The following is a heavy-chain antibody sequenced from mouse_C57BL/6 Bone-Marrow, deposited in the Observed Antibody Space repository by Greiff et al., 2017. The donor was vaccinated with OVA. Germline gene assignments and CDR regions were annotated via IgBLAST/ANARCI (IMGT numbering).Heavy chain of an antibody. CDR3: ARRGYGSSFDE. V-gene: IGHV1-47*01. D-gene: IGHD1-1*01. Sequence: VQRVESGAELVKPGASVKMSCKASGYTFTTYPIEWMKQNHGKSLEWIGNFHPYNDDTKYNEKFKGKATLTVEKSSSTVYLELRRLTSDDSAVYYCARRGYGSSFDEWGQGTTLTVSS. CDR2: FHPYNDDT. CDR1: GYTFTTYP. J-gene: IGHJ2*01.